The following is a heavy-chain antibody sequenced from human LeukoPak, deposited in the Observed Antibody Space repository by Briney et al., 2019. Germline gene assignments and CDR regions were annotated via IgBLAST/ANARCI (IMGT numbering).Heavy chain of an antibody. CDR1: GVAFTIYP. D-gene: IGHD3-16*01. CDR2: ISYDGTNK. CDR3: RLAFVEASGGPIQDSFDI. J-gene: IGHJ3*02. V-gene: IGHV3-30*04. Sequence: GGSLRLSCAATGVAFTIYPMHWVRQAPGKGLDSVAVISYDGTNKFYSDSVRGRFTISRDNSKSTLFLQMNSLRPEDTAVYYCRLAFVEASGGPIQDSFDIWGQGTVVTVSS.